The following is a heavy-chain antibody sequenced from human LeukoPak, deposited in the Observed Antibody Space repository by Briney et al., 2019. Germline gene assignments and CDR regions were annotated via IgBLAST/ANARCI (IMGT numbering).Heavy chain of an antibody. J-gene: IGHJ4*02. CDR1: GFTFSGYW. CDR3: ASGPRGFDY. V-gene: IGHV3-33*08. CDR2: IWYDGSNK. D-gene: IGHD3/OR15-3a*01. Sequence: GGSLRLSCAASGFTFSGYWMTWVRQAPGKGLEWVAVIWYDGSNKYYADSVKGRFTISRDNSKNTLYLQMNSLRAEDTAVYYCASGPRGFDYWGQGTLVTVSS.